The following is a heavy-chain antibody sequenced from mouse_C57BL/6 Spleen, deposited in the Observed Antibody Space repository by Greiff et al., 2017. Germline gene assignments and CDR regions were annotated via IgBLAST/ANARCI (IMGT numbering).Heavy chain of an antibody. J-gene: IGHJ1*03. CDR3: ARHGVYYGSSYWYFDV. V-gene: IGHV5-12*01. CDR2: ISNGGGST. D-gene: IGHD1-1*01. CDR1: GFTFSDYY. Sequence: EVQRVESGGGLVQPGGSLKLSCAASGFTFSDYYMYWVRQTPEKRLEWVAYISNGGGSTYYPDTVKGRFTISRDNAKNTLYLQMSRLKSEDTAMYYCARHGVYYGSSYWYFDVWGTGTTVTVSS.